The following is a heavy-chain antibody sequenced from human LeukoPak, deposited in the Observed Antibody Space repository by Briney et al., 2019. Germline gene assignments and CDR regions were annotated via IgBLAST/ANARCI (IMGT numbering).Heavy chain of an antibody. CDR1: XFTXSSYS. D-gene: IGHD2-2*02. CDR2: ISSSISTI. J-gene: IGHJ4*02. Sequence: XAAXXFTXSSYSMNWVRQARGKGLEWVSYISSSISTIYYAYSVKSRFTISRDNAKNSLYLQMNSLRAEDTAVYYCARDMYCSSTSCYTYYFDYWGQGTLVTVSS. V-gene: IGHV3-48*01. CDR3: ARDMYCSSTSCYTYYFDY.